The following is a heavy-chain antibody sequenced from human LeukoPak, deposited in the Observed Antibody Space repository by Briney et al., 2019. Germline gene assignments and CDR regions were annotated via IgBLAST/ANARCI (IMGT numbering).Heavy chain of an antibody. CDR2: ISTSDGDT. D-gene: IGHD3-3*01. CDR3: AKLSWSGLLHNHDY. J-gene: IGHJ4*02. V-gene: IGHV1-18*01. CDR1: GYTFTNYG. Sequence: GASVKVSCKTSGYTFTNYGLSWVRQAPGRGLEWVGWISTSDGDTNSAQKVQGRVTMTTDPSTSTAYMELRSLRSDDTAVYYCAKLSWSGLLHNHDYWGEGTLVTVSS.